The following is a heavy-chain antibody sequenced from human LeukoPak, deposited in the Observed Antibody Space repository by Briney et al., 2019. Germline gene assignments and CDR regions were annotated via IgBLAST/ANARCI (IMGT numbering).Heavy chain of an antibody. CDR3: ARAHSSYYYYYMDV. Sequence: SETLSLTCTVSGGSISSYYWSWIRQPPGKGLEWIGYIYYSGSTNYNPSLKSRVTISVDTSKNQFSLKLSSVTAADTAVYYCARAHSSYYYYYMDVWGKGTTVTVSS. CDR1: GGSISSYY. V-gene: IGHV4-59*01. CDR2: IYYSGST. J-gene: IGHJ6*03.